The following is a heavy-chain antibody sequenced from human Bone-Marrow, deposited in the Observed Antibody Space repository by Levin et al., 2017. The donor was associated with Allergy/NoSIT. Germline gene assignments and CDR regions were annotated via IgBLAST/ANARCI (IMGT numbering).Heavy chain of an antibody. V-gene: IGHV4-39*07. J-gene: IGHJ5*02. CDR2: IYHSGST. CDR3: ARGFIRFDP. D-gene: IGHD3-10*01. Sequence: SETLSLTCTVSGGSISSGSRYWGWVRQPPGMGLEWIGSIYHSGSTYYNPSLESRATMSVDSSKNQFSLKLSSVTAADTAVYYCARGFIRFDPWGQGTLVTVSS. CDR1: GGSISSGSRY.